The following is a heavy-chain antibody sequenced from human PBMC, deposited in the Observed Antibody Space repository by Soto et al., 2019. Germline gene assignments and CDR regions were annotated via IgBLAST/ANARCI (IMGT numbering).Heavy chain of an antibody. CDR2: TYYRSKWYS. Sequence: SRTLSLTCVMSGDSVSGNSAAWNWIRQSPSRGLEWLGRTYYRSKWYSDYAASVESRITVNPDTSKNHFSLQLNSVTPEDTAVYYCARGEQYSGRIFDYWGQGTLVTVSS. V-gene: IGHV6-1*01. CDR3: ARGEQYSGRIFDY. D-gene: IGHD1-26*01. CDR1: GDSVSGNSAA. J-gene: IGHJ4*02.